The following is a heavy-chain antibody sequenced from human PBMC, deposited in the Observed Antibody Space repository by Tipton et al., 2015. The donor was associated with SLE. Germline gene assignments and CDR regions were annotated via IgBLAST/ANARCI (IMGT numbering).Heavy chain of an antibody. CDR3: ARPGEYSGSYPGDAFDI. J-gene: IGHJ3*02. Sequence: TLSLTCTVSGGSISSHYWSWIRQPPGKGLEWIGYIYYSGSTNYNPPLKSRVTISVDTSKNQFSLKLSSVTAADTAVYYCARPGEYSGSYPGDAFDIWGQGTMVTVSS. V-gene: IGHV4-59*11. CDR1: GGSISSHY. CDR2: IYYSGST. D-gene: IGHD1-26*01.